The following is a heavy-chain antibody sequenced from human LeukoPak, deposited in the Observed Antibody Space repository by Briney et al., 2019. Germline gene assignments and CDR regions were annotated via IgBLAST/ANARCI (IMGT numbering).Heavy chain of an antibody. D-gene: IGHD6-13*01. J-gene: IGHJ5*01. CDR1: GDSISSSY. CDR3: AREGSSKFGFGS. Sequence: SETLSLTCTVSGDSISSSYWSWIRQPPGKGLEWIGYMYYSGTTNYNPSLKSRVTISVDTSKNQFSLKMNSVTAADTAVYYCAREGSSKFGFGSWGQGTLVTISS. V-gene: IGHV4-59*12. CDR2: MYYSGTT.